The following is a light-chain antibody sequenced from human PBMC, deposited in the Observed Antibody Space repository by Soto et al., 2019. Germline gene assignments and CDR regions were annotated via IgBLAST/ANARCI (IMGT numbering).Light chain of an antibody. V-gene: IGKV1-39*01. CDR1: QNIDNS. J-gene: IGKJ3*01. Sequence: DIQMTQSPSSLSASVGDRATITCRASQNIDNSLNWYQQKPGKAPRLLIYVASSLQSGVTSRFSGSGSGTEFTLTISSLQPEEFASYSCQQSYTTPFTFGPGTKVHV. CDR3: QQSYTTPFT. CDR2: VAS.